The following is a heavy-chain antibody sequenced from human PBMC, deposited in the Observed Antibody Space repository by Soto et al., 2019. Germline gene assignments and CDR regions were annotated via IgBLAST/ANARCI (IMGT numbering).Heavy chain of an antibody. Sequence: EVQLVESGGGLVQHGGSLRLSCVASGFIFSRDWMRWVRQAPGKGLEWVANIKRDGSEKYYVDSVKGRFTISRDNAKNSLFLHMNSLRAEDTAVYYCVRNSNMNYVALASDIWSHGPMVTVSS. CDR1: GFIFSRDW. V-gene: IGHV3-7*01. D-gene: IGHD1-7*01. CDR3: VRNSNMNYVALASDI. J-gene: IGHJ3*02. CDR2: IKRDGSEK.